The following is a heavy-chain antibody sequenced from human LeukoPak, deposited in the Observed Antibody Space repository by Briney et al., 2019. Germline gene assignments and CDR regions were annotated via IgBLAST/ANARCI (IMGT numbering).Heavy chain of an antibody. Sequence: GGSLRLSCAASGFNVSSNYMSWVRQAPGKGLEWVSVIYSSGDTYYADSVKGRFTISRDNAKNSLYLQMNSLRAEDTALYYCAKGDDILTGYYMAWGQGTLVTVSS. CDR1: GFNVSSNY. V-gene: IGHV3-53*05. CDR3: AKGDDILTGYYMA. J-gene: IGHJ5*02. D-gene: IGHD3-9*01. CDR2: IYSSGDT.